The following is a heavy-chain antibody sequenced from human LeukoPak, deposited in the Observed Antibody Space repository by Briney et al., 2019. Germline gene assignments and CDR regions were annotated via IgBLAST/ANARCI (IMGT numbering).Heavy chain of an antibody. CDR2: IVVGSGNT. CDR3: ATDDVTTGTKTALGY. D-gene: IGHD1-1*01. V-gene: IGHV1-58*01. Sequence: TSLKVSCKASGFTFTSSAVQWVRQARGQGLEWIGWIVVGSGNTNYAQKFQERVTINRDMSTSTAYMELSSLRSEDTAVYYCATDDVTTGTKTALGYWGQGTLVTVSS. J-gene: IGHJ4*02. CDR1: GFTFTSSA.